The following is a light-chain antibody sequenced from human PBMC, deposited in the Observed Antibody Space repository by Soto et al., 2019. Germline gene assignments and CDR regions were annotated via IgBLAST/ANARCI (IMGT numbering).Light chain of an antibody. CDR3: CSYVGSSTYV. J-gene: IGLJ1*01. V-gene: IGLV2-23*01. Sequence: QSVLTQPASVSGSPGQSITISCTGTSSDVGTYNLVSWYQLHPGKAPKLMVYEGTKRPSGVSNRFSGSKSGNTASLTISGLQAEDEADYYCCSYVGSSTYVFGTGTKVTVL. CDR1: SSDVGTYNL. CDR2: EGT.